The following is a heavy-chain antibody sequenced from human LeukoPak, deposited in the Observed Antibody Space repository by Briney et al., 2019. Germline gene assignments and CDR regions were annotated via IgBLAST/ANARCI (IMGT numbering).Heavy chain of an antibody. D-gene: IGHD3-22*01. CDR2: ISYDGSNK. Sequence: GGSLRLSCAASGFTFSHAWMTWVRQAPGKGLEWVAVISYDGSNKYYADSVKGRFTISRDNSKNTLYLQMNSLRAEDTAFYYCARVPGYDSSGYFDYWGQGTLVTVSS. V-gene: IGHV3-30*03. CDR3: ARVPGYDSSGYFDY. J-gene: IGHJ4*02. CDR1: GFTFSHAW.